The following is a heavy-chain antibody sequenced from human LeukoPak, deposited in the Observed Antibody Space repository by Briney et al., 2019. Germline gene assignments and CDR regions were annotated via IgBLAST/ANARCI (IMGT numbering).Heavy chain of an antibody. J-gene: IGHJ4*02. CDR1: GFTFSSYG. D-gene: IGHD5-24*01. CDR2: IWYDGSNK. CDR3: ARADPGGVESFDY. V-gene: IGHV3-33*01. Sequence: HPGGSLRLSCAASGFTFSSYGMHWVRQAPGKGLEWVAVIWYDGSNKYYADSVKGRFTISRDNSKNTLYLQMNSLRAEDTAVYYCARADPGGVESFDYWGQGTLVTVSS.